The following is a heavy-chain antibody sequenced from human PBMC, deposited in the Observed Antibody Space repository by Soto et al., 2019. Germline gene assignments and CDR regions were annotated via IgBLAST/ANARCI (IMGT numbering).Heavy chain of an antibody. J-gene: IGHJ6*02. CDR3: ARIITMIVVVHYGMDV. D-gene: IGHD3-22*01. CDR2: ISSSGSTI. CDR1: GFTFSDYY. Sequence: PGGSLRLSCAASGFTFSDYYMSWIRQAPGKGLEWVSYISSSGSTIYYADSVKGRFTISRDNAKNSLYLQMNSLRAEDTAVYYCARIITMIVVVHYGMDVWGQGTTVTVSS. V-gene: IGHV3-11*01.